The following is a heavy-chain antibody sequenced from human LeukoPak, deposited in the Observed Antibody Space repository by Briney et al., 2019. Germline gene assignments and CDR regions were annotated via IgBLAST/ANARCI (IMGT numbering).Heavy chain of an antibody. J-gene: IGHJ4*02. D-gene: IGHD6-19*01. CDR3: AVVVPTPRKYNTGWSIDF. CDR1: GGSFSGYF. CDR2: INHSGNT. V-gene: IGHV4-34*01. Sequence: SETLSLTCAVNGGSFSGYFWSWIRLPPGKELDRIGEINHSGNTNYDPSLKSRVTISIDTSQNHFSLKLSSVTAADTAVYYCAVVVPTPRKYNTGWSIDFWGQGTLVTVSS.